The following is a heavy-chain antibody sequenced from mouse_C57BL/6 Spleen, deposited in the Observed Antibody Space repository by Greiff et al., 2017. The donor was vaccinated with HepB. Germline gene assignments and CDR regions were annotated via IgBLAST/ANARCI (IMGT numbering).Heavy chain of an antibody. D-gene: IGHD2-5*01. CDR2: ISSGGDYI. J-gene: IGHJ2*01. CDR1: GFTFSSYA. Sequence: EVHLVESGEGLVKPGGSLKLSCAASGFTFSSYAMSWVRQTPEKRLEWVAYISSGGDYIYYADTVKGRFTISRDNARNTLYLQMSSLKSEDTAMYYCTRVATTIVTSFDYWGQGTTLTVSS. V-gene: IGHV5-9-1*02. CDR3: TRVATTIVTSFDY.